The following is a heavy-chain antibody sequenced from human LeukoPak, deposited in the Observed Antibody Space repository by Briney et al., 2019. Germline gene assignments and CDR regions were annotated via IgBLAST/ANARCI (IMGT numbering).Heavy chain of an antibody. V-gene: IGHV3-33*01. D-gene: IGHD3-10*01. CDR2: VWSDGTNK. Sequence: GGSLRLSCAASGFTFSSYGIHWVRQAPGKGLEWVAVVWSDGTNKYYADSVKGRFTISRDNSKNTLSPQMNSLRAEDTAVYYCARERPIITYFDYWGQGTLVTVSS. CDR3: ARERPIITYFDY. J-gene: IGHJ4*02. CDR1: GFTFSSYG.